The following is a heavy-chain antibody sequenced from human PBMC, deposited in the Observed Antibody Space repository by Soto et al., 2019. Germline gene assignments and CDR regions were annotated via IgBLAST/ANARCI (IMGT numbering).Heavy chain of an antibody. CDR1: GGSISSSSYY. J-gene: IGHJ6*02. V-gene: IGHV4-39*01. CDR3: ARRYYDSWSGYRLYGMDV. Sequence: PSETLSLTCTVSGGSISSSSYYWGWIRQPPGKGLEWIGSIYYSGSTYYNPSLKSRVTISVDTSKNQFSLKLSSVTAADTAVYYCARRYYDSWSGYRLYGMDVWGQGTTVTVSS. CDR2: IYYSGST. D-gene: IGHD3-3*01.